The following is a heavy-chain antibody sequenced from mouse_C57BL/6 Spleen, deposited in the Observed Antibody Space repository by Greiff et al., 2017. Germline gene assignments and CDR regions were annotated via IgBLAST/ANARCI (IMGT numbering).Heavy chain of an antibody. CDR2: INPSNGGT. V-gene: IGHV1-19*01. CDR1: GYTFTDYY. J-gene: IGHJ2*01. Sequence: VQLQQSGPVLVKPGASVKMSCKASGYTFTDYYMNWVKQSHGQRLEWIGVINPSNGGTSYNQKFKGKATLTVDKSSSTAYMELNSLTSEDSAGYYCARGTTGGRYYFDYWGQGTTLTGSS. D-gene: IGHD1-1*01. CDR3: ARGTTGGRYYFDY.